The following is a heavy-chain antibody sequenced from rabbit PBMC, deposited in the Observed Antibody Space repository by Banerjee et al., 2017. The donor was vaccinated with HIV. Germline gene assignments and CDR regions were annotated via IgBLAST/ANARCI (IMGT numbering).Heavy chain of an antibody. CDR2: IYTDSDGT. CDR3: ARDLAGVVGWNLNL. D-gene: IGHD4-1*01. CDR1: GFSFSSSYW. J-gene: IGHJ4*01. V-gene: IGHV1S43*01. Sequence: QEQLEESGGDLVKPAGSLTLTCTASGFSFSSSYWISWVRQAPGKGLELIACIYTDSDGTWYASWVNGRFTITRSTSLNTVTLQMTSLTAADTATYFCARDLAGVVGWNLNLWGQGTLVTVS.